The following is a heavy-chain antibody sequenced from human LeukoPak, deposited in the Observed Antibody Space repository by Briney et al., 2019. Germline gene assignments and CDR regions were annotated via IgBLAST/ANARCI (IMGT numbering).Heavy chain of an antibody. CDR3: AKVLGRGIAAAGTN. D-gene: IGHD6-13*01. CDR2: ISWNSGSI. CDR1: GFTFDDYA. J-gene: IGHJ4*02. Sequence: GGSLRLSCAASGFTFDDYAMHWVRQAPGKGLEWVSGISWNSGSIGYADSVKGRFTISRDNAKNSLYLQMNSLRAEDTALYYCAKVLGRGIAAAGTNWGQGTLVTVSS. V-gene: IGHV3-9*01.